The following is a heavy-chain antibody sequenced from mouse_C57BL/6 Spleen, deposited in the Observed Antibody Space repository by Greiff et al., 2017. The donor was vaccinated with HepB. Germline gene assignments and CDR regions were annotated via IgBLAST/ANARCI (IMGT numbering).Heavy chain of an antibody. CDR3: ARWTSFAY. CDR2: IYPGDGST. V-gene: IGHV1-80*01. CDR1: GYAFSDYW. J-gene: IGHJ3*01. Sequence: VQLQQSGAELVKPGASVKISCKASGYAFSDYWMNWVKQRPGKGLEWIGQIYPGDGSTNYNGKFKGKATLTADKSSSTAYIQLSSLTSEDSAVYFCARWTSFAYWGQGTLVTVSA.